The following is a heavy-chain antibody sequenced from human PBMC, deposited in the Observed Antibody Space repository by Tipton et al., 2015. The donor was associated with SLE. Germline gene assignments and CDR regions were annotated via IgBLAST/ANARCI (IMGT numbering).Heavy chain of an antibody. V-gene: IGHV4-59*11. J-gene: IGHJ4*02. CDR1: GGSISSHY. CDR2: IYYSGST. D-gene: IGHD6-19*01. Sequence: TLSLTCTVSGGSISSHYWSWIRQPPGKGLEWIGYIYYSGSTNYNPSLKSRVTISVDTSKNQFSLKLSSVTAADTAVYYCARSGWRGVDYWGQGTLVTVSS. CDR3: ARSGWRGVDY.